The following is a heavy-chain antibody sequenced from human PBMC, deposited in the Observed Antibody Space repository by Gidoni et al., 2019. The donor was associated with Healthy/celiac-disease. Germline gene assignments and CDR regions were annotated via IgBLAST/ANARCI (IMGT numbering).Heavy chain of an antibody. Sequence: QVQRQESGPGLVKPSETLSRTCAVSGYSISSGYYWGWIRQPPGKGLEWIGSIYHSGSTYYNPSLKSRVTISVDTSKNQFSLKLSSVTAADTAVYYCARDGAYYDFWSGGYYYYGMDVWGQGTTVTVSS. D-gene: IGHD3-3*01. CDR3: ARDGAYYDFWSGGYYYYGMDV. J-gene: IGHJ6*02. V-gene: IGHV4-38-2*02. CDR2: IYHSGST. CDR1: GYSISSGYY.